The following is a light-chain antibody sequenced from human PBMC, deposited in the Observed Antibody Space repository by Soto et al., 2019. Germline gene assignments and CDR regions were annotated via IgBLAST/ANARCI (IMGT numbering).Light chain of an antibody. CDR1: SSDVGGYNY. Sequence: QSVLTQPPSASGSPGQSVTISCTGTSSDVGGYNYVSWYQQHPGKAPKLMIYEVSKRPSGVPDRFSGSKSGNTASLTVSGLKAEDEADYYCSSYAGSNNRVVFGGGNKLTVL. CDR2: EVS. J-gene: IGLJ2*01. CDR3: SSYAGSNNRVV. V-gene: IGLV2-8*01.